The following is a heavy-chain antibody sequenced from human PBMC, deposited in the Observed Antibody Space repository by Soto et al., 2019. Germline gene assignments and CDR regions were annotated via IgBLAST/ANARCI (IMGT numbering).Heavy chain of an antibody. D-gene: IGHD3-10*01. J-gene: IGHJ4*02. CDR1: GGSISSGGYY. CDR2: IYYSGST. CDR3: AREYMVRGVIDY. Sequence: QVQLQESGPGLVKPSQTLSLTCTVSGGSISSGGYYLSWIRQHPGKGLEWIGYIYYSGSTYYNPYLKILVTLAGDTSNNQCSLKLSSVTAAATAVYYFAREYMVRGVIDYWGQGTLVTVSS. V-gene: IGHV4-31*01.